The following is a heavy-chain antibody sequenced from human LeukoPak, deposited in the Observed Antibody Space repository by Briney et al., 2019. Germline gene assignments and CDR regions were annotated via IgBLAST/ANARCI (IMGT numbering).Heavy chain of an antibody. D-gene: IGHD2-21*02. V-gene: IGHV3-21*01. CDR3: ARDRGAYCGGDCYLGFDY. CDR1: GFTFSSYT. CDR2: IAGSSGYI. J-gene: IGHJ4*01. Sequence: GGSQRLSCAASGFTFSSYTMNWVRQAPGKGLEWVSSIAGSSGYISYADSVKGRFTISRDNAKKSLYLQMTSLTAEDTAVYYCARDRGAYCGGDCYLGFDYWGRGTLVTVSS.